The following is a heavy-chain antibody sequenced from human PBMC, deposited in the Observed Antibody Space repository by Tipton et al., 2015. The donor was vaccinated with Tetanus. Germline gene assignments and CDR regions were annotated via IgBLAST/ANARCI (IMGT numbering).Heavy chain of an antibody. V-gene: IGHV4-34*01. J-gene: IGHJ4*02. Sequence: KPSETLSLTCAVYGGSFSGYYWSWIRQPPGKGLEWIGEINHSGSTNYNPSLKSRVTISVDTSKNQFSLKLSSVTAADTAVYYCARGTRIVGALGFDYWGQGTLVTVSS. D-gene: IGHD1-26*01. CDR2: INHSGST. CDR3: ARGTRIVGALGFDY. CDR1: GGSFSGYY.